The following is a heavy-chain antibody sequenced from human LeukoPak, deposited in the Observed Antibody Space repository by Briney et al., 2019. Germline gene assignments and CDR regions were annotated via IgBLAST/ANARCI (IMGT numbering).Heavy chain of an antibody. V-gene: IGHV3-48*03. CDR1: GFTFSSSE. CDR2: ISTNGRTI. J-gene: IGHJ6*03. CDR3: AKDLYYYDSSGYYQDYYYYMDV. Sequence: GGSLRLSCAASGFTFSSSEMNWVRQAPGKGLEWVSYISTNGRTIYYADSVKDRFTMSRDNAKNPLYLQMNSLRAEDTAVYYCAKDLYYYDSSGYYQDYYYYMDVWGKGTTVTISS. D-gene: IGHD3-22*01.